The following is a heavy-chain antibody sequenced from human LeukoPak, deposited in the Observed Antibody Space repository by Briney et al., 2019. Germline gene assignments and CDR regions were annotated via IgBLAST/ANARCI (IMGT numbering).Heavy chain of an antibody. V-gene: IGHV1-18*01. J-gene: IGHJ4*02. D-gene: IGHD1-26*01. CDR3: ARSVWEGSYHY. CDR2: ISAYNGNT. Sequence: ASVKVSCKASGYTFTSYGISWVRQAPGQGLEWMGWISAYNGNTNYAQKLQGRVTMTRNTSISTAYMELSSLRSEDTAVYYCARSVWEGSYHYWGQGTLVTVSS. CDR1: GYTFTSYG.